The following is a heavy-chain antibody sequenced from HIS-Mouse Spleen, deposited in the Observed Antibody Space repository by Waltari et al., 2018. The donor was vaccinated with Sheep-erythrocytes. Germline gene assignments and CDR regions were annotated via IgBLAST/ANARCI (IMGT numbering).Heavy chain of an antibody. J-gene: IGHJ4*02. CDR2: IIPILGIA. V-gene: IGHV1-69*04. Sequence: QVQLVQSGAEVKKPGSWVKVACKASGGLFRSYAIGWGLQAPGQGLEWMGRIIPILGIANYAQKFQGRVTITADKSTSTAYMELSSLRSEDTAVYYCAQTGATTPHFDYWGQGTLVTVSS. CDR3: AQTGATTPHFDY. CDR1: GGLFRSYA. D-gene: IGHD1-26*01.